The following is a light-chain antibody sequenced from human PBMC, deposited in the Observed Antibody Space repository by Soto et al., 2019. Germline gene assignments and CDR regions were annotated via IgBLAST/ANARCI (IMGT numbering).Light chain of an antibody. V-gene: IGKV3-20*01. CDR3: QQYGRSPRM. J-gene: IGKJ1*01. Sequence: EIVLTQSPGTLSLSPGQGATLSCRASQHISSTFLAWYQQKSGQAPRLLIFAASSRATGIPDRFSGSASGTDFTLSISRLEPEDSAVYYCQQYGRSPRMFGQGTKVEIK. CDR2: AAS. CDR1: QHISSTF.